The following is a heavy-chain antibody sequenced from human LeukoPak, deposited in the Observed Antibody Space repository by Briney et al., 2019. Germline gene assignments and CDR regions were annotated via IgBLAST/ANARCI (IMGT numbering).Heavy chain of an antibody. V-gene: IGHV3-66*01. J-gene: IGHJ4*02. Sequence: GGSLRLSCEASGFSVSSNYMSWVRQAPGKGLEWVSVIYSGGTTYYADSVKGRFTISRDNSKNTLYLQMNSLRAEDTAVYYCARCDQPGSCDSWGRGTLVTVSS. CDR3: ARCDQPGSCDS. CDR1: GFSVSSNY. D-gene: IGHD2-15*01. CDR2: IYSGGTT.